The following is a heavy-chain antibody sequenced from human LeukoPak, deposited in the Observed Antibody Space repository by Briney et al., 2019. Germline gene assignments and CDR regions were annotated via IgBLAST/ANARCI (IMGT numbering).Heavy chain of an antibody. CDR2: ISSSGSTI. V-gene: IGHV3-11*01. D-gene: IGHD6-13*01. J-gene: IGHJ5*02. CDR3: ARFPPGVRYRSRNWFDP. CDR1: GFTFSDYY. Sequence: KSGGSLRLSCAASGFTFSDYYMSWIRQAPGKGLEWVSYISSSGSTIYYADSVKGRFTISRDNAKNSLYLQMNSLRAEDTAVYYCARFPPGVRYRSRNWFDPWGQGTLVTVSS.